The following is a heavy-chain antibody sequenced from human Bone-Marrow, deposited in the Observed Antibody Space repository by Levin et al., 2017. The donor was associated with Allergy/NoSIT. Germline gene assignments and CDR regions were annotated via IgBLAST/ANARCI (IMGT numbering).Heavy chain of an antibody. D-gene: IGHD6-13*01. J-gene: IGHJ4*02. Sequence: PGGSLRLSCAGSGFPFISHAMHWVRQAPGKGLEWVAVVSQDSSKEYYSDSVKGRFTISRDNPKKTLYLYMDSLRGEDTAIYYCAKVRSSWYGHFESWGQGTLVTVSS. V-gene: IGHV3-30*18. CDR2: VSQDSSKE. CDR3: AKVRSSWYGHFES. CDR1: GFPFISHA.